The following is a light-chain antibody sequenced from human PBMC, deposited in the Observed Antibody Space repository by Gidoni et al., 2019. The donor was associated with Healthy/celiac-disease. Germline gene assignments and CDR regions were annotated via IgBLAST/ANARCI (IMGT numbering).Light chain of an antibody. Sequence: DIQMTQSPSSLSASVGDRVTITCRASQGISSWLAWYQQKPEKDPKSLIYAASSLQSGVPSRFSGSGSGTDFSLLISSLQPADFATYYCQQYNSYPLTFGGGTKVEIK. V-gene: IGKV1D-16*01. CDR1: QGISSW. CDR3: QQYNSYPLT. CDR2: AAS. J-gene: IGKJ4*01.